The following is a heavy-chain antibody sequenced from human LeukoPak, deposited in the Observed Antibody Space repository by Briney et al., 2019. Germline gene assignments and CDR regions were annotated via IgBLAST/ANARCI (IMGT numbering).Heavy chain of an antibody. J-gene: IGHJ4*02. CDR3: VRYFTAVAPTLRLDY. Sequence: GGSLRLSCAASGFTFSSDWMNWVRQAPGKGLEWVATIKQDGRDKYYVDSVKGRFTISRDDAKNSLYLQMNSLRVEDTAVYHCVRYFTAVAPTLRLDYWGQGTLVTVSS. CDR2: IKQDGRDK. V-gene: IGHV3-7*03. CDR1: GFTFSSDW. D-gene: IGHD6-19*01.